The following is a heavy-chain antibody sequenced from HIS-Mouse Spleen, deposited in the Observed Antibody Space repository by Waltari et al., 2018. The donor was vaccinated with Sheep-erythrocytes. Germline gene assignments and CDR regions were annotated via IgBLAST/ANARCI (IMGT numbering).Heavy chain of an antibody. CDR1: GYTFTSYD. V-gene: IGHV1-8*01. CDR2: VNPNRGKP. Sequence: QVQLVQSGAEVKKPGASVKVSCKASGYTFTSYDINWVRQATGQGLEWMGWVNPNRGKPGDAQKFQGRVTMTRNTSISTAYMELSSLRSEDTAVYYCAGSSTYSGSYWSGDYWGQGTLVTVSS. D-gene: IGHD1-26*01. J-gene: IGHJ4*02. CDR3: AGSSTYSGSYWSGDY.